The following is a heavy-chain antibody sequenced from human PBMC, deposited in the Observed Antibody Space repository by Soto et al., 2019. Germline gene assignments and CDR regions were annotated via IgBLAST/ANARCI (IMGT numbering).Heavy chain of an antibody. D-gene: IGHD6-19*01. CDR3: ARGSSGWYVNYYYYGMDV. CDR2: IYYSGST. V-gene: IGHV4-39*01. Sequence: SETLSLTCTVSGGSISSSSYYWGWIRQPPGKGLEWIGSIYYSGSTYYNPSLKSRVTISVDTSKNQFSLKLSSVTAADTAVYYCARGSSGWYVNYYYYGMDVWGQETTVTVSS. J-gene: IGHJ6*02. CDR1: GGSISSSSYY.